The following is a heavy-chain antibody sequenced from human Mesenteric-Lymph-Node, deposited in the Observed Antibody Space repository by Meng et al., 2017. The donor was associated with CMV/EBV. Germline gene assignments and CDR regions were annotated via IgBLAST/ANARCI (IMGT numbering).Heavy chain of an antibody. D-gene: IGHD6-13*01. J-gene: IGHJ5*02. CDR2: IYWDDDK. CDR3: AHRRQGLIAAAGTKPVYNWFDP. Sequence: VGVGWLRQPPGKALEWLALIYWDDDKRYSPSLKSRLTITKDTSKNQVVLTMTNMDPVDTATYYCAHRRQGLIAAAGTKPVYNWFDPWGQGTLVTVSS. CDR1: VG. V-gene: IGHV2-5*02.